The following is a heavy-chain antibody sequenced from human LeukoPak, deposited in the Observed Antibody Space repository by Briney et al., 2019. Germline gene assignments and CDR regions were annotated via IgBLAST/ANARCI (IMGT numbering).Heavy chain of an antibody. Sequence: ASVKVSCKASGYTFTGYYMHWVRQALGQGLEWMGWISGYNGNTNYAQKLQGRVSMTTDTSTTTAYMELRSLTSDDTALYYCARSSLGTITAGPFDYWGQGTLVTVSS. D-gene: IGHD5-12*01. V-gene: IGHV1-18*04. CDR2: ISGYNGNT. CDR3: ARSSLGTITAGPFDY. CDR1: GYTFTGYY. J-gene: IGHJ4*02.